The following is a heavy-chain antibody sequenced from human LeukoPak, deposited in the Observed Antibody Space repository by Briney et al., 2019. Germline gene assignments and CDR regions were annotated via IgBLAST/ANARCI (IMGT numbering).Heavy chain of an antibody. V-gene: IGHV3-48*03. Sequence: GGSLRLSCVGSGFTFSTYNMNWFRQAPGKGLEWVSYINKAGDSIYYAHSVKGRFTISRDNAKNSLYLQMSSLRVEDTAVYYCELDSYDTSPSHIWFDPWGQGTLVTVSS. CDR2: INKAGDSI. CDR3: ELDSYDTSPSHIWFDP. D-gene: IGHD3-22*01. CDR1: GFTFSTYN. J-gene: IGHJ5*02.